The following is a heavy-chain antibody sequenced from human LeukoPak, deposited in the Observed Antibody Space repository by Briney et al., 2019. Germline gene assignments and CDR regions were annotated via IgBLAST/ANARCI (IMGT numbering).Heavy chain of an antibody. Sequence: ASVKVSCKASGYTFTSYYMHWVRQAPGQGLEWMGIINPSGGSTSYAQKFQGRVTMTRDTSTSTVYMELSSLRSEDTAVYYCARGRSTYYYDSSGYHSGDHDAFDIWGQGTMVTVSS. CDR2: INPSGGST. V-gene: IGHV1-46*01. CDR1: GYTFTSYY. D-gene: IGHD3-22*01. CDR3: ARGRSTYYYDSSGYHSGDHDAFDI. J-gene: IGHJ3*02.